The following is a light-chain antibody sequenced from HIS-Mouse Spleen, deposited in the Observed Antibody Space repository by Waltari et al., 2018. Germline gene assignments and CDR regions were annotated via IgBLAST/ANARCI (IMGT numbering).Light chain of an antibody. V-gene: IGLV3-10*01. CDR1: ALPKKY. J-gene: IGLJ2*01. Sequence: SYELTQPPSVSVSPGQTARITSGDALPKKYAYWYQQKSGQAPVLVIYEDRQRPSGSPGRFPGSSSGTMANLTISGAQVEDEADYYCYSTDSSGNHRVFGGGTKLTVL. CDR3: YSTDSSGNHRV. CDR2: EDR.